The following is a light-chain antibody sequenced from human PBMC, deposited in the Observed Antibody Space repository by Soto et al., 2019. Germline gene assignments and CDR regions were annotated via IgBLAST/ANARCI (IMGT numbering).Light chain of an antibody. J-gene: IGLJ2*01. Sequence: SYELTQPPSVSVSPGQTSSITGSGDKLGDKYACWYQQKPGQSPVLGIYQDSKRPSGIPERFSGSNSGHTATLTISVTQALDEADYYCQAWASSTEVVFGGWTKLTVL. V-gene: IGLV3-1*01. CDR1: KLGDKY. CDR3: QAWASSTEVV. CDR2: QDS.